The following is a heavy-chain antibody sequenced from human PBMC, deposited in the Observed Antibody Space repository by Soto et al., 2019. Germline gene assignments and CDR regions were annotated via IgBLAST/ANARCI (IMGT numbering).Heavy chain of an antibody. D-gene: IGHD3-10*01. Sequence: SVKLTCKDSGFTFTSTAVQWVRQARGQRLEWIGWIVVGSGNTNYAQKFQERVTITRDMSTSTAYMELSSLRSEDTAVYYCAADHPSMVRGVYYYYGMDVWGQGTTVTVSS. J-gene: IGHJ6*02. CDR1: GFTFTSTA. CDR2: IVVGSGNT. V-gene: IGHV1-58*01. CDR3: AADHPSMVRGVYYYYGMDV.